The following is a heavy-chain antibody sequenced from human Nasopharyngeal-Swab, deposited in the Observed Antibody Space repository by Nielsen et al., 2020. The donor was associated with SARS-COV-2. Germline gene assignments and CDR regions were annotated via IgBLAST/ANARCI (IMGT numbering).Heavy chain of an antibody. CDR3: ARQGAVAGYYYYYMDV. V-gene: IGHV5-51*01. CDR2: IYPGDSDT. Sequence: GESLKISCKGSGYSFTSYWIGWVRQMPGKGLEWMGIIYPGDSDTRYSPSFQGQVTISAVKSISTAYLQWSSLKASDTAMYYCARQGAVAGYYYYYMDVWGKGTTVTVSS. CDR1: GYSFTSYW. J-gene: IGHJ6*03. D-gene: IGHD6-19*01.